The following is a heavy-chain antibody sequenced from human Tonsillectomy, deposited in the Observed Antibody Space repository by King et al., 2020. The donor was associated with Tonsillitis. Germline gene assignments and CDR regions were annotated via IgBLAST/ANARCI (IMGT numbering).Heavy chain of an antibody. D-gene: IGHD6-19*01. V-gene: IGHV4-61*02. CDR1: GDSISNGSNY. CDR2: IYNSWRT. CDR3: ARWYSSEDWSFDL. Sequence: VQLQESGPGLVTPSQTLSLTCTVSGDSISNGSNYWTWILQPAGKGLEWIGRIYNSWRTYYNPALESRVPISMDTSKTQFSLNLSSVTAADTAVYYCARWYSSEDWSFDLWGRGTLGTVSS. J-gene: IGHJ2*01.